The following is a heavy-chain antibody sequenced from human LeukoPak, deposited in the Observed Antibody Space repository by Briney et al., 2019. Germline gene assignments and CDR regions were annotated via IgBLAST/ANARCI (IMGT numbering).Heavy chain of an antibody. D-gene: IGHD3-10*01. Sequence: ASVKVSCKASGYTFTSYDINWVRQATGQGLEWMGWMNPNSGNTGYAQKFQGRVTMARNTSISTAYMELSSLRSEDTAVYYCARSPPRFSGFGESLYYYGMDVWGQGTTVTVSS. CDR1: GYTFTSYD. CDR2: MNPNSGNT. V-gene: IGHV1-8*01. CDR3: ARSPPRFSGFGESLYYYGMDV. J-gene: IGHJ6*02.